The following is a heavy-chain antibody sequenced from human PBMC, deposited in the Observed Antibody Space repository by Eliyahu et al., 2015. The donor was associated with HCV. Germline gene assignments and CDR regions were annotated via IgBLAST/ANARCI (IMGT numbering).Heavy chain of an antibody. J-gene: IGHJ4*02. CDR1: XYTFTNYW. D-gene: IGHD6-25*01. CDR2: IYPGDSDT. V-gene: IGHV5-51*01. CDR3: ARKRGYTSGWHYFDY. Sequence: EVRLVQSAVEVXKPGESLRISXXGXXYTFTNYWIAWVRQMPGKGLEXLGIIYPGDSDTKYNPSFQGQVTTSADKSISTAYLQWTSLKASDSGMYFCARKRGYTSGWHYFDYWGQGTLVAVSS.